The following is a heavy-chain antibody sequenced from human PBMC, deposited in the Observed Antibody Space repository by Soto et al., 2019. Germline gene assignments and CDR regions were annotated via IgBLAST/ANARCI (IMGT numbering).Heavy chain of an antibody. Sequence: ASVKVCCKASGYTFIDYALHWVRQAPGQRLEWMGWINGGDGDRKSSQKFQGRVTITRDTSASTAYMELSSLRSEDTAVYYCTRTKTGTYSLDYWGQGTQVTVSS. CDR3: TRTKTGTYSLDY. CDR1: GYTFIDYA. CDR2: INGGDGDR. J-gene: IGHJ4*02. D-gene: IGHD2-21*01. V-gene: IGHV1-3*01.